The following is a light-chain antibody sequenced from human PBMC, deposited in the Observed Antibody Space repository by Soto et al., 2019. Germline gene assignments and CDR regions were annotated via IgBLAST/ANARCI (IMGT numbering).Light chain of an antibody. Sequence: IQLTQSPSSLSASVGDRVTITFRASQGISSYLAWYQQKPGKAPKLLIYAASTLQSGVPSRFSGSGSWTEFTLTISSLQPEDFATYYCQQLNNYPITFGQGTRLEI. CDR1: QGISSY. J-gene: IGKJ5*01. CDR2: AAS. V-gene: IGKV1-9*01. CDR3: QQLNNYPIT.